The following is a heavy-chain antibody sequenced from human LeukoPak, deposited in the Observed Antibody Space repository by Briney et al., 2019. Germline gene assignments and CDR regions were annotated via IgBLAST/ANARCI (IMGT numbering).Heavy chain of an antibody. CDR1: GFTFSSNT. CDR2: ISSSSSNM. J-gene: IGHJ4*02. CDR3: ARGSYYTPDY. Sequence: GGSLRLSCAASGFTFSSNTMNWVRQAPGKGLEWVSSISSSSSNMYYADSVQGRFTISRDNAKNSLYLQMNSLRAEDTGVYYCARGSYYTPDYWGQGTLVTVSS. D-gene: IGHD3-22*01. V-gene: IGHV3-21*01.